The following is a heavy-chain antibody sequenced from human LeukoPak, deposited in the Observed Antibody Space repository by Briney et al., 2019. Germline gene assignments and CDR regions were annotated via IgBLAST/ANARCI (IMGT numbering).Heavy chain of an antibody. CDR1: GFTSSSYR. Sequence: GGSLRLSCAASGFTSSSYRMNWVRQAPGKGLEGVSSISSSSSYIYYADSVKGRFTISRDNAKNSLYLQMNSLRAEDTAVYYCERDCHGDYGHDAFDIWGQGTMVTVSP. J-gene: IGHJ3*02. CDR3: ERDCHGDYGHDAFDI. D-gene: IGHD4-17*01. CDR2: ISSSSSYI. V-gene: IGHV3-21*01.